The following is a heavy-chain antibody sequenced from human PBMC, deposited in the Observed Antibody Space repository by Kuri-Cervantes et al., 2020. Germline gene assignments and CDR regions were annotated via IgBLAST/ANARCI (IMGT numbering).Heavy chain of an antibody. CDR2: ISYDGSNK. CDR1: GFTFSSYA. CDR3: ARGPGDYRGSGNDYYGMDV. V-gene: IGHV3-30*14. Sequence: GGSLRLSCAASGFTFSSYAMHWVRQAPGKGLEWVAVISYDGSNKYYADSVKGRFTISRDNSKNTLYLQMNSLRAEDTAMYYCARGPGDYRGSGNDYYGMDVWGQGTTVTVSS. J-gene: IGHJ6*02. D-gene: IGHD3-10*01.